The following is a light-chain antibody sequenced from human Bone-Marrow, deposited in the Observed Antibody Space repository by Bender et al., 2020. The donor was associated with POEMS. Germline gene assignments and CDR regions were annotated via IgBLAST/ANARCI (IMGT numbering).Light chain of an antibody. J-gene: IGLJ3*02. CDR1: KIGGYS. Sequence: SYVLTQPPSVSVAPGKTARITCGGDKIGGYSVQWYQQKPGQAPVLVIYYDDDRPSGIPERFSGSNSGNTATLTISRVEAGDEADYYCLVWDSRDERSWVFGGGTKLTVL. CDR2: YDD. V-gene: IGLV3-21*04. CDR3: LVWDSRDERSWV.